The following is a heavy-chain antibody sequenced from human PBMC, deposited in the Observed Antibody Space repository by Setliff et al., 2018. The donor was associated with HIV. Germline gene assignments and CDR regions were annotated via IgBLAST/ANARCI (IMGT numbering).Heavy chain of an antibody. CDR3: ASMWKVGA. V-gene: IGHV3-7*03. Sequence: PGGSLRLSCGASGFIFSDSWMDWVRQAPGKGLEWVATIKKDGREKYYVDSVKGRLTISRDNARTSLYLEMSSLRVEDTAVYFCASMWKVGAWGRGTLVTVSS. CDR2: IKKDGREK. J-gene: IGHJ5*02. CDR1: GFIFSDSW. D-gene: IGHD1-26*01.